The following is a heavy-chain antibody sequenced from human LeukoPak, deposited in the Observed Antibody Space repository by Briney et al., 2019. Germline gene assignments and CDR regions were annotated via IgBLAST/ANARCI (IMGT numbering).Heavy chain of an antibody. CDR3: AKARTSGSNHFDS. CDR1: GFTFSAYG. CDR2: ISYDGSDK. J-gene: IGHJ4*02. D-gene: IGHD1-26*01. Sequence: GGSLRLSCAASGFTFSAYGMHWVRQAPGKGLEWVAVISYDGSDKNTADSVKGRFTVSRDNSKNSLYLHMSSLRAEDTAVYYCAKARTSGSNHFDSWGQGTLVTVSS. V-gene: IGHV3-30*18.